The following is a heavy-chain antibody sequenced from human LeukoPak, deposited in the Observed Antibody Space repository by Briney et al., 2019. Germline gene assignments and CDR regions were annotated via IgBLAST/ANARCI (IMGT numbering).Heavy chain of an antibody. D-gene: IGHD5-24*01. Sequence: ASVKVSCKASGYTFTGYYMHWVRQAPGQGLAWMGWINPNSGGTNYAQKFQGRVTMTRDTSISTAYMELSRLRSDDTAVYYCARDRDGYNSFPFDYWGQGTLVTVSS. CDR1: GYTFTGYY. V-gene: IGHV1-2*02. CDR2: INPNSGGT. J-gene: IGHJ4*02. CDR3: ARDRDGYNSFPFDY.